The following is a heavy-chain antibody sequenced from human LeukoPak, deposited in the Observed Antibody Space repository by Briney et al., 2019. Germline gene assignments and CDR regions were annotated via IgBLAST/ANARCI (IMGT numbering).Heavy chain of an antibody. CDR3: AREPRAYCGGDCPNWFDP. CDR1: GGSISSGGYY. Sequence: SETLSLTCTVSGGSISSGGYYWSWIRQHPGKGLERIGYIYYSGSTYYNPSLKSRVTISVDTSKNQFSLKLSSVTAADTAVYYCAREPRAYCGGDCPNWFDPWGQGTLVTVSS. J-gene: IGHJ5*02. V-gene: IGHV4-31*03. D-gene: IGHD2-21*02. CDR2: IYYSGST.